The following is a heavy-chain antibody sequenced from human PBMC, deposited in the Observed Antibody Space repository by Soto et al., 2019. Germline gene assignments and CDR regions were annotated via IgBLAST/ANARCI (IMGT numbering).Heavy chain of an antibody. Sequence: EVQLVESGGGLVQPGGSLRLSCAASGFTFSSYAMHWVRQAPGKGLEYVSAISSNGGSTYYANSVKGRFTFSRDNSKNTLYRQMGSLRAEDMAVYYCAREGYCSSTSCYSFDYWGQGTLVTVSS. J-gene: IGHJ4*02. CDR2: ISSNGGST. CDR3: AREGYCSSTSCYSFDY. D-gene: IGHD2-2*01. CDR1: GFTFSSYA. V-gene: IGHV3-64*01.